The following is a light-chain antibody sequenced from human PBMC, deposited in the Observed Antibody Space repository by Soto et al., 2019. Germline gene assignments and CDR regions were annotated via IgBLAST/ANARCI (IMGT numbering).Light chain of an antibody. Sequence: EIVLTQSPATLSLSPGERATLSCRASQSVNTFLAWYQQKPGQAPRLVIYAASTRATGIPDRFSGSGSGTDFTLTISSLQSEDFAVYYCQQYDNWPWTFGQGTKVDIK. V-gene: IGKV3D-15*01. CDR1: QSVNTF. CDR3: QQYDNWPWT. CDR2: AAS. J-gene: IGKJ1*01.